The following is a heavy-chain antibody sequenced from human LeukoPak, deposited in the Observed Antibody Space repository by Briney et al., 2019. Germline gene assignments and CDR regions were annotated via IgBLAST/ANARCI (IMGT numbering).Heavy chain of an antibody. J-gene: IGHJ6*03. CDR2: INWNGGST. V-gene: IGHV3-20*04. Sequence: GGSLRLSCAASGFTFSSYAISWVRQAPGKGLEWVSGINWNGGSTGYADSVKGRFTISRDNAKNSLYLQMNSLRAEDTALYYCARGRGGSYFKYYYYYYMDVWGKGTTVTVSS. CDR1: GFTFSSYA. CDR3: ARGRGGSYFKYYYYYYMDV. D-gene: IGHD1-26*01.